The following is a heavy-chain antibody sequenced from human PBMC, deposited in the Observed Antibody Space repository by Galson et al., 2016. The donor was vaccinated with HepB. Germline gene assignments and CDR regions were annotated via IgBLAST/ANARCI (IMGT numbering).Heavy chain of an antibody. CDR1: GLTFRNYA. D-gene: IGHD6-13*01. Sequence: SLRLSCAASGLTFRNYAMTWVRQAPGKGLEWVSVISGSGGTTYYSDSVMGRFTISRDDVKNTVYLQMDSLRAEDTALYYFAKDGDLAEASDRSRKSFYYYGMDVWGQGTTVTVSS. CDR2: ISGSGGTT. J-gene: IGHJ6*02. CDR3: AKDGDLAEASDRSRKSFYYYGMDV. V-gene: IGHV3-23*01.